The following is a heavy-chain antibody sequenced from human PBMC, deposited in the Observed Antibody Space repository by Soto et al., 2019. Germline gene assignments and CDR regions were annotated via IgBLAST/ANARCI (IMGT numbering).Heavy chain of an antibody. CDR2: ISSSSTTK. J-gene: IGHJ5*02. V-gene: IGHV3-48*01. CDR3: ARAGCSGSNCLIWFDP. D-gene: IGHD2-15*01. Sequence: EVQLVESGGGLVQPGGSLRLSCAASGFTFSSDRMNWVRQAPGQGLAWVSYISSSSTTKYYADSVKGRFTISRDKAKNSLYLQVNSLRAEDTAVYYCARAGCSGSNCLIWFDPWGQGTLVTVSS. CDR1: GFTFSSDR.